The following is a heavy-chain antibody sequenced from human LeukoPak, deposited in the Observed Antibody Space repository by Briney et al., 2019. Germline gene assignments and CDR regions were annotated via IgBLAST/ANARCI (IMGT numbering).Heavy chain of an antibody. CDR2: MFRGGSK. CDR3: ARDYGDY. V-gene: IGHV3-66*01. J-gene: IGHJ4*02. D-gene: IGHD3-10*01. Sequence: GGSLRLSCAASGFTVSNNYMNWVRQAPGKGLEWVSVMFRGGSKYYADSVKGRFTISRDNSKNTLYLQMNNLRVEDTAVYYCARDYGDYWGQGTLVTVSS. CDR1: GFTVSNNY.